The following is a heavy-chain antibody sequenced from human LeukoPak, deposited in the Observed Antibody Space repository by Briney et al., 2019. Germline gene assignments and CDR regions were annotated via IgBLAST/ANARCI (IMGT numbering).Heavy chain of an antibody. J-gene: IGHJ6*03. CDR2: ISAYNGNT. D-gene: IGHD3-3*01. CDR1: DYTFTSSG. V-gene: IGHV1-18*01. Sequence: PVKVSCKSSDYTFTSSGFIWLRQAPGQEREGMGWISAYNGNTNYGQKRQGRVTMTTDTSTSTAYMELRSLRSDDTAVYYCARAPGYYDFWSGYYGANYYYYMDVWGKGTTVTVSS. CDR3: ARAPGYYDFWSGYYGANYYYYMDV.